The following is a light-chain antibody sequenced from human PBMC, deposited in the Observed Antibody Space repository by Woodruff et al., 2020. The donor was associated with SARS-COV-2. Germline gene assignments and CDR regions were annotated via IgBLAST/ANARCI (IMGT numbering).Light chain of an antibody. J-gene: IGKJ4*01. Sequence: ISCRSSQSLLHSNGYNYLDWYLQKPGQSPQLLIYLGSNRASGVPDRFSGSGSGTDFTLKISRVEAEDVGVYYCMQALQTPLTFGGGTKVEIK. CDR2: LGS. CDR1: QSLLHSNGYNY. CDR3: MQALQTPLT. V-gene: IGKV2-28*01.